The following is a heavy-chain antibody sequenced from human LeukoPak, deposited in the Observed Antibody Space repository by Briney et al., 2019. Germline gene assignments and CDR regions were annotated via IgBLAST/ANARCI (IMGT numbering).Heavy chain of an antibody. D-gene: IGHD6-19*01. J-gene: IGHJ1*01. CDR3: ASDSGWYASRYFQH. Sequence: PSETLSLTCTVSGGSISSYYWSWIRQPPGKGLEWIGYIYYGGSTNYNPSLKSRVSISVDTSRNQFSLKLSSVTAADTAVYYCASDSGWYASRYFQHWGQGTLVTVSS. CDR2: IYYGGST. V-gene: IGHV4-59*08. CDR1: GGSISSYY.